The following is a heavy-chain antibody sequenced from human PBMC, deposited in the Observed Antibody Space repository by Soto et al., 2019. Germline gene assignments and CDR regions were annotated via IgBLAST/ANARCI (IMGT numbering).Heavy chain of an antibody. Sequence: SSVKVSCEVSCFAFSNYGLNWVRQAPGQGLEWMGWVSANNGHTNYAQNLQGRVSMTTDTSTSTAYMELRGLRFDDTAVYYCARDMESVTAKHFFYYYAMDVWGPGTTVTVPS. CDR1: CFAFSNYG. V-gene: IGHV1-18*01. CDR2: VSANNGHT. D-gene: IGHD2-8*01. J-gene: IGHJ6*02. CDR3: ARDMESVTAKHFFYYYAMDV.